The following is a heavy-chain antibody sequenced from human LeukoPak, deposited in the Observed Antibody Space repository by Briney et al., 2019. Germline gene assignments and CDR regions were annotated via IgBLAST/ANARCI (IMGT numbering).Heavy chain of an antibody. J-gene: IGHJ5*02. CDR1: GYTLTELS. D-gene: IGHD1-26*01. Sequence: GASVKVSCKVSGYTLTELSMHWVRQAPGKGLEWMGGFDPEDGETIYAQKLQGRVTMTTDTSTSTAYMELRSLRSDDTAVYYCARDPRIVGATTTRTNWFDPWGQGTLVTVSS. CDR3: ARDPRIVGATTTRTNWFDP. CDR2: FDPEDGET. V-gene: IGHV1-24*01.